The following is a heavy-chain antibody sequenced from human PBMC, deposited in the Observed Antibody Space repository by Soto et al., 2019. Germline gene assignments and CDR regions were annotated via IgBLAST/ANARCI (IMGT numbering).Heavy chain of an antibody. D-gene: IGHD1-7*01. V-gene: IGHV1-69*06. Sequence: SVKVSCKASGGTFSSYAISWVRQAPGQGLEWMGGIIPIFGTANYAQKFQGRVTITADKSTSTAYMELSSLRSEGTAVYYCAREGLTGTTGFYYYYYGMDVWGQGTTVTVSS. CDR2: IIPIFGTA. CDR1: GGTFSSYA. J-gene: IGHJ6*02. CDR3: AREGLTGTTGFYYYYYGMDV.